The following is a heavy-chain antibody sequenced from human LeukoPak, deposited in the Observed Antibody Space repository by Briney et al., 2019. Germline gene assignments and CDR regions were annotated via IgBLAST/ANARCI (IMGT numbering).Heavy chain of an antibody. J-gene: IGHJ6*03. D-gene: IGHD2-15*01. CDR3: GRDALVGYFSYYYMDV. Sequence: SETLSLTCTVSGGAITSHYWTWIRQTPVKGLEWIGDISNSGSTSYNPSLKSRVTISVDTSKNQFSLKLSSVTAADTAVYYCGRDALVGYFSYYYMDVWGKGTTVTVSS. CDR2: ISNSGST. V-gene: IGHV4-59*11. CDR1: GGAITSHY.